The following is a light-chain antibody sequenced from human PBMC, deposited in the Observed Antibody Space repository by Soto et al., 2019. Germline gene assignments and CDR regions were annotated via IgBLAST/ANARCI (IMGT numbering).Light chain of an antibody. J-gene: IGLJ1*01. CDR1: RTDVDGYDY. Sequence: QSVLTQPTSVSGSPGQSIAISCTGVRTDVDGYDYVSWYQQHPGQAPQLIIYDVYNRPSGVSHRFSGSKSGDTASLTITGLQAEDEAAYYCAAWDDSFIGYVFGTGTKVPVL. CDR3: AAWDDSFIGYV. V-gene: IGLV2-14*03. CDR2: DVY.